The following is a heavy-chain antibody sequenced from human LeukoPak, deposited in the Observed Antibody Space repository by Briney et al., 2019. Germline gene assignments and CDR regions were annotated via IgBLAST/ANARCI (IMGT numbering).Heavy chain of an antibody. CDR3: ARGGGYGDYEEGGYYMDV. D-gene: IGHD4-17*01. Sequence: PGGSLRLSCAASGFTFSSYWMSWVRQAPGKGLEWVANIKRDGSEKYYVDSVKGRFTISRDNAKNSLYLQMNSLRAEDTAVYYCARGGGYGDYEEGGYYMDVWGKGTTVTISS. V-gene: IGHV3-7*01. CDR1: GFTFSSYW. CDR2: IKRDGSEK. J-gene: IGHJ6*03.